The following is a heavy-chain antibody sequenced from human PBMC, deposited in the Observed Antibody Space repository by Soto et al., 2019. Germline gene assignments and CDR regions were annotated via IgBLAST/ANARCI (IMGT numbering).Heavy chain of an antibody. Sequence: PSETLSLTCTVSGGSISSYYWSWIRQPPGKGLEWIGYIYYSGSTNYNPSLKSRVTISVDTSKNQFSLKLSSVTAADTAVYYCASSVPGYYYYYMDVWGKGTTVTVSS. CDR3: ASSVPGYYYYYMDV. CDR1: GGSISSYY. J-gene: IGHJ6*03. CDR2: IYYSGST. V-gene: IGHV4-59*01. D-gene: IGHD3-10*01.